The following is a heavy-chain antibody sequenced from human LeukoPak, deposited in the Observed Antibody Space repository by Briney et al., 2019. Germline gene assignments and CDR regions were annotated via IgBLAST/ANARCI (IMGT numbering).Heavy chain of an antibody. V-gene: IGHV3-48*03. CDR2: ISSGGSTI. D-gene: IGHD6-13*01. CDR3: ASMAAAGLKGYYY. Sequence: GGSLRLSCAASGFTFSSYEMNWVRQAPGKGLEWVSYISSGGSTIYYADSEKGRFTISRDNAKNSLYLQMNSLRAEDTAVYYCASMAAAGLKGYYYWGQGTLVTVSS. CDR1: GFTFSSYE. J-gene: IGHJ4*02.